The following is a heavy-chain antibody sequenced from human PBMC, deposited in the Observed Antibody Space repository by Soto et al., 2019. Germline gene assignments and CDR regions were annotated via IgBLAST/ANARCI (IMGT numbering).Heavy chain of an antibody. CDR2: IWYDGSNK. J-gene: IGHJ6*02. V-gene: IGHV3-33*01. CDR3: ARVGYFDWRPSVRYYYGMDV. D-gene: IGHD3-9*01. CDR1: GFTFSSYG. Sequence: GGSLRLSCAASGFTFSSYGMHWVRQAPGKGLEWVAVIWYDGSNKYYADSVKGRFTISRDNSKNTLYLQMNSLRAEDTAVYYCARVGYFDWRPSVRYYYGMDVWGQGTTVTVSS.